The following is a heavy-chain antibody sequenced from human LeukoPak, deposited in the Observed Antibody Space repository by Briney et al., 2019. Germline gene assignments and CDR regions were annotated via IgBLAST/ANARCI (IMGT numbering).Heavy chain of an antibody. CDR2: INPSGGST. Sequence: ASVKVSCKASGYTFTGYYMNWVRQAPGQGLEWMGIINPSGGSTSYAQKFQGRVTMTRDTSTSTVYMELSSLRSEDTAVYYCARVSSGYDFDYWGQGTLVTVSS. CDR3: ARVSSGYDFDY. V-gene: IGHV1-46*01. CDR1: GYTFTGYY. J-gene: IGHJ4*02. D-gene: IGHD5-12*01.